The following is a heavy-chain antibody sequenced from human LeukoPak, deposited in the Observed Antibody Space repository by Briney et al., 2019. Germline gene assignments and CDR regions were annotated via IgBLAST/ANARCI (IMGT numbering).Heavy chain of an antibody. CDR2: IYTGGGT. CDR1: ESIVSGNY. J-gene: IGHJ3*02. Sequence: PGGSLRLSCAASESIVSGNYMTWVRQAPGKGLEWLSVIYTGGGTYYADSVKGRFTISRDTSKTTVYLQMNSLRGDDTAICYCAHYDFWSGHALDIWGQGTTVTVSS. CDR3: AHYDFWSGHALDI. V-gene: IGHV3-66*01. D-gene: IGHD3-3*01.